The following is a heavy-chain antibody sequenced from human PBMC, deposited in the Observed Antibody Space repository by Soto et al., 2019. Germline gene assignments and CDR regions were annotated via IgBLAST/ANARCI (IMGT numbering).Heavy chain of an antibody. D-gene: IGHD3-10*01. CDR3: ARVLQGSGSYYDY. J-gene: IGHJ4*02. V-gene: IGHV3-21*01. Sequence: GGSLRLSCAASGFTFSSYSMNWVRQAPGKGLEWVSSISSSSSYIYYGDSVKGRFTISRDNAKNSLYLQMNGLRAEDTAVYYCARVLQGSGSYYDYWGQGTLVTVSS. CDR2: ISSSSSYI. CDR1: GFTFSSYS.